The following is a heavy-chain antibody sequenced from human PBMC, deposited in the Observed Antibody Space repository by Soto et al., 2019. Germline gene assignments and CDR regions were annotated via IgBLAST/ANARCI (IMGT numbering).Heavy chain of an antibody. Sequence: EVQLLESGGGVVRPGGSLRLSCAASGFTFDDYGMSWVRQAPGKGLEWGSGINWNGGSTGYADSVKGRFTISRDNAKNSLYLQMNSLRADDTALYYCGRHPYDGDYGRYYFDYWGQGTLVTVSS. V-gene: IGHV3-20*04. CDR1: GFTFDDYG. J-gene: IGHJ4*02. CDR3: GRHPYDGDYGRYYFDY. D-gene: IGHD4-17*01. CDR2: INWNGGST.